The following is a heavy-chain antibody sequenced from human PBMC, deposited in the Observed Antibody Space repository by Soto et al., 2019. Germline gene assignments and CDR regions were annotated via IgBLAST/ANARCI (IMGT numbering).Heavy chain of an antibody. CDR2: IITIFNTA. J-gene: IGHJ6*02. Sequence: SVKVSCKASGGTFSSDAISWVRQAPGHGLEWMGGIITIFNTANYAQMFHGRVTITADESTSTAYMELSSLRSEDTAVYYCARSRCSNGVFYNLSPGLDVWVPGTTVTVS. CDR1: GGTFSSDA. V-gene: IGHV1-69*13. D-gene: IGHD2-8*01. CDR3: ARSRCSNGVFYNLSPGLDV.